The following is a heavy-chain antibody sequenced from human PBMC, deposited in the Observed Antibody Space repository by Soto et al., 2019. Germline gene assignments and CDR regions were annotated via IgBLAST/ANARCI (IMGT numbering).Heavy chain of an antibody. D-gene: IGHD3-22*01. V-gene: IGHV1-8*01. CDR3: ARRVVDSSDTSGFYTFDY. Sequence: GASVKVSCKASGYTFASHEINCVRQAAGQGFEWMGWMNPNSGYTGYAQRFQGRVTMTRKTSINTAFMELSSLRSEDSAVYYCARRVVDSSDTSGFYTFDYWGQGTLVTVSS. CDR2: MNPNSGYT. J-gene: IGHJ4*02. CDR1: GYTFASHE.